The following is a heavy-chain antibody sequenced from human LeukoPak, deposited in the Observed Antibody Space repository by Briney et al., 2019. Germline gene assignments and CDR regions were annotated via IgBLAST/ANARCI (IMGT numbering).Heavy chain of an antibody. CDR1: GFTFSTYA. J-gene: IGHJ4*02. CDR3: ARDYYDSSGYYTQIDY. Sequence: AGGSLRLSCAASGFTFSTYAMNWVRQAPGKGLERVSSISSSSSYIYYADSVKGRFTISRDNAKNSLYLQMNSLRAEDTAVYYCARDYYDSSGYYTQIDYWGQGTLVTVSS. D-gene: IGHD3-22*01. CDR2: ISSSSSYI. V-gene: IGHV3-21*01.